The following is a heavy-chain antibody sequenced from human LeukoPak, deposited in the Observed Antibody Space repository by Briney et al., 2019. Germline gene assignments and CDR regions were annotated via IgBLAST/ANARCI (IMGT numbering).Heavy chain of an antibody. CDR1: GYIFTNYW. Sequence: GESLKISCKGSGYIFTNYWIGWVRQMPGKGPQWMGIINPRDSDTRYSPSFQGQVTISADKSINTAYLQWNSLKASDTAFYYCARSGGDTGFEYYLDYWGQGTLVTVSS. CDR2: INPRDSDT. CDR3: ARSGGDTGFEYYLDY. V-gene: IGHV5-51*01. J-gene: IGHJ4*02. D-gene: IGHD3-16*01.